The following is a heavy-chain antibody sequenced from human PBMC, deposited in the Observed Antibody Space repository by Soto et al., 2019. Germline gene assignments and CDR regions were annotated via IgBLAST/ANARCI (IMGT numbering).Heavy chain of an antibody. J-gene: IGHJ4*02. CDR1: GGSIRSGGCS. D-gene: IGHD2-15*01. CDR3: ARARGARYFDY. Sequence: SETQSLTCAVSGGSIRSGGCSWSWIRQPPGKGLEWIGYIYHSGSTYYNPSLKSRVTISVDRSKNQFSLKLSSVTAADTAVYYCARARGARYFDYWGQGTLVTVSS. V-gene: IGHV4-30-2*01. CDR2: IYHSGST.